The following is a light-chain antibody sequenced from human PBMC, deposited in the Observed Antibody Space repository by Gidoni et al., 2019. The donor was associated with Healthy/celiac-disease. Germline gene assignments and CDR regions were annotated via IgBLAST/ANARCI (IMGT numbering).Light chain of an antibody. CDR2: AAS. CDR3: QQSYSTPPVT. Sequence: DIQITQSPSSLSASVGDRATITCRASQSISSYLNLFQQKPGKAPKLLIYAASSLQSGVPSRFSGSGSGTDFTLTISSLQPEDFATYYCQQSYSTPPVTFGPGTKVDIK. V-gene: IGKV1-39*01. CDR1: QSISSY. J-gene: IGKJ3*01.